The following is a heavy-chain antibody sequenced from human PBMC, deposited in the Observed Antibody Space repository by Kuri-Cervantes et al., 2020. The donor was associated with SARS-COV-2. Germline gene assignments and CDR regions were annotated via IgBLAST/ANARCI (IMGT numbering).Heavy chain of an antibody. CDR1: GFTFRNYV. CDR3: VGDESNVVQRGF. CDR2: IRNYGGSP. V-gene: IGHV3-64D*08. J-gene: IGHJ4*02. Sequence: GGSLRLSCSASGFTFRNYVMYWVRQAPGKGLEYVSSIRNYGGSPYYGDSVKGRFTISRDNSKNTLYLQMDSLGVEDTAVYYCVGDESNVVQRGFWGQGSLVTVSS. D-gene: IGHD2-21*01.